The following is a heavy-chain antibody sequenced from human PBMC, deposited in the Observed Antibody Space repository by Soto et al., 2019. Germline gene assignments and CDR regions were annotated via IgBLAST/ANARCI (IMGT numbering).Heavy chain of an antibody. Sequence: SETLPLTCAVYGGSFSGYYWSWILQPPGKGLEWIGEINHSGSTNYNPSLNSRVTISVDTSKNQYSLKLSSVTAADKAVYYCARGNTVSTFGSYYYYYSGMDVWGQGTAVSVSS. CDR2: INHSGST. CDR3: ARGNTVSTFGSYYYYYSGMDV. J-gene: IGHJ6*02. CDR1: GGSFSGYY. V-gene: IGHV4-34*01. D-gene: IGHD3-10*02.